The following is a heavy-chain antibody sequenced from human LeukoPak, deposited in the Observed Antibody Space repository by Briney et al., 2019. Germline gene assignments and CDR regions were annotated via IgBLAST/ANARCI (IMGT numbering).Heavy chain of an antibody. D-gene: IGHD6-13*01. J-gene: IGHJ3*02. V-gene: IGHV3-7*04. CDR2: IKQDGSEK. Sequence: GGSLRLSCAASGFTFSNFWMSWVRQAPGKGLEWVAYIKQDGSEKYYVDSLKGRFTISRDNAKNSLSLQMNSLRAEDTAVYYCARVYSSSWYRKPDAFDIWGQGTMVTVSS. CDR3: ARVYSSSWYRKPDAFDI. CDR1: GFTFSNFW.